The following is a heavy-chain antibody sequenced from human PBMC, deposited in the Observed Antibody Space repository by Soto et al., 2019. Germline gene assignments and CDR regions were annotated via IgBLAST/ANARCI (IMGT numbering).Heavy chain of an antibody. CDR1: GGTFSTYA. CDR3: ASGIQLWLRRINNGYSG. D-gene: IGHD5-18*01. Sequence: QVQLVQSGAEVKKPESSVKVSCKAPGGTFSTYAISWVRQAPGQGLEWMGGIIPMFGTANYAQRFQDRVTITADESTITVYMELSSLRPEDTAVHFGASGIQLWLRRINNGYSGWGQGTLVTVSS. J-gene: IGHJ4*02. V-gene: IGHV1-69*12. CDR2: IIPMFGTA.